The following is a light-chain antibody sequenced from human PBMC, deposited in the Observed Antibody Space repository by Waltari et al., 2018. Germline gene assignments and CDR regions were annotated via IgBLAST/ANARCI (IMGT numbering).Light chain of an antibody. CDR1: QSIGSW. CDR2: EAT. CDR3: QRYNSYPIT. V-gene: IGKV1-5*03. Sequence: DIQMTQSPYTLYASEGDRVTITCRASQSIGSWFAWYQQKPGKAPKLLIYEATSLESGVPSRFSASGSVTEFTLTISSLQPDDFATYYCQRYNSYPITFGPGTKVDI. J-gene: IGKJ3*01.